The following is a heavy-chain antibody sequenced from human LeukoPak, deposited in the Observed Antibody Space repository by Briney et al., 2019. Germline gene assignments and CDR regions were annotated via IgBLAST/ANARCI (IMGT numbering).Heavy chain of an antibody. CDR3: ARVFSGSDY. V-gene: IGHV3-21*01. CDR1: GFTFSSYS. J-gene: IGHJ4*02. CDR2: ISSSSSYI. Sequence: GGSLRPSCAASGFTFSSYSMNWVRQAPGKGLEWVSSISSSSSYIYYADSLQGRFTISRDNAKNSLYLQMNSLRAEDTAIYYCARVFSGSDYWGQGTPVTVSS. D-gene: IGHD2-15*01.